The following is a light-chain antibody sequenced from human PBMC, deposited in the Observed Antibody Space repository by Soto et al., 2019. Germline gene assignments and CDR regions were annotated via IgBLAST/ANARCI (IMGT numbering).Light chain of an antibody. CDR3: SSYSSISAYV. CDR1: SSDVGGYNY. Sequence: QSALTQPASVSGSPGQSITISCTGTSSDVGGYNYVSWYQQHPGKAPKLMIYDVSNRPSGVSNRFSGSKSGDTASLTISGLQAEGEADYYCSSYSSISAYVFGIGTKLTVL. J-gene: IGLJ1*01. CDR2: DVS. V-gene: IGLV2-14*01.